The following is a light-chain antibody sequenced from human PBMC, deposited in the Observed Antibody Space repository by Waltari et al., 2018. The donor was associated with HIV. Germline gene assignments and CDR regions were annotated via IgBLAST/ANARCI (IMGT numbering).Light chain of an antibody. V-gene: IGKV3-15*01. CDR2: GAS. CDR1: QSVSSN. J-gene: IGKJ1*01. Sequence: EIVMTQSPATLSVSPGERATLSCRASQSVSSNLAWYQQKPGQTPRLLIYGASTRATGIPARFSGSVSGTYFTLTISSLQSEDFAVYYCHQYNNWPPWTFGQGTKVEIK. CDR3: HQYNNWPPWT.